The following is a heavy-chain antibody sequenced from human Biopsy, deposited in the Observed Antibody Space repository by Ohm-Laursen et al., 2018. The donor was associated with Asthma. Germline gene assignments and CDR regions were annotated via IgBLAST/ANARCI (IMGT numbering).Heavy chain of an antibody. V-gene: IGHV4-39*01. CDR1: GGSMTPTSHY. CDR2: ISYGGKT. CDR3: ARRITIFGVVQKDHGMDA. D-gene: IGHD3-3*01. J-gene: IGHJ6*02. Sequence: SETLSLTCTVSGGSMTPTSHYWDWIRQAPGKGLEWIGYISYGGKTYYNPSLKNRVTISRDTSKNQFSLRLTSVTAADTAVYFCARRITIFGVVQKDHGMDAWGQGTTVIVSS.